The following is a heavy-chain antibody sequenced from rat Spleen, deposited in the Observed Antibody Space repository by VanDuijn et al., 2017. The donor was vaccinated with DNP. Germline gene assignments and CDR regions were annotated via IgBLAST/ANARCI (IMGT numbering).Heavy chain of an antibody. Sequence: EVQLVESGGGLVQPGRSLKLSCLGSGFTFSNYEMNWIRQAPGKGLEWVASISSSSSYIYYADTVKGRFTISRENAKHTLYLQMTSLRSEDTALYYCARRGYTTDHRGYALDAWGQGTSVTVSS. CDR1: GFTFSNYE. CDR3: ARRGYTTDHRGYALDA. CDR2: ISSSSSY. J-gene: IGHJ4*01. V-gene: IGHV5-34*01. D-gene: IGHD1-6*01.